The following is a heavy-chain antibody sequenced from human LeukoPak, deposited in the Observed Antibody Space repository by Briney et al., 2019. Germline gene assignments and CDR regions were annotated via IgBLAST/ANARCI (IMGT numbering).Heavy chain of an antibody. CDR2: IFHSGTT. D-gene: IGHD6-13*01. Sequence: PSETLSLTCNVSGGSISSYYWSWLRQPPGKGLEWIGYIFHSGTTNYNPSLKSRVTISVDTSTNQFSLKLSSVTAADTAVYYCARAYSSRGRFDPWGQGTLVTVSS. CDR3: ARAYSSRGRFDP. V-gene: IGHV4-59*01. J-gene: IGHJ5*02. CDR1: GGSISSYY.